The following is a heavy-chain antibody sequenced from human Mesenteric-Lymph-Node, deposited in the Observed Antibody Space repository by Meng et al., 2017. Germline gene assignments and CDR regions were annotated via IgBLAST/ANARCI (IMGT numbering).Heavy chain of an antibody. CDR3: AFGDPADY. CDR2: MNPNSGNT. V-gene: IGHV1-8*01. J-gene: IGHJ4*02. Sequence: GELVQSGVEVKKPGDSVKVSCKASGYNFTSYDINGVRQATGQGLEWMGWMNPNSGNTGYAQKFQGRVTMTRNTSISTAYMELSSLRSDDTALYYCAFGDPADYWGQGTLVTVSS. CDR1: GYNFTSYD. D-gene: IGHD2-21*01.